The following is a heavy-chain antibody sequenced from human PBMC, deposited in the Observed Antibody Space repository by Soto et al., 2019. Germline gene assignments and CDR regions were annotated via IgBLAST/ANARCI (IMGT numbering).Heavy chain of an antibody. D-gene: IGHD3-3*01. V-gene: IGHV1-69*13. CDR1: GGTFSSYA. Sequence: ASVKVSCKASGGTFSSYAISWVRQAPGQGLEWMGGIIPIFGTANYAQKFQGRVTITADESTSTAYMELSSLRSEDTAVYYCARGKRFLEWLLQGPFDYWGQGTLVTVSS. CDR2: IIPIFGTA. J-gene: IGHJ4*02. CDR3: ARGKRFLEWLLQGPFDY.